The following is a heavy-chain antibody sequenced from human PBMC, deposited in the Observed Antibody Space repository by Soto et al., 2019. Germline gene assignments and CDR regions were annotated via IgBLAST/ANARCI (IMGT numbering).Heavy chain of an antibody. CDR1: GGTFNSYA. D-gene: IGHD3-22*01. J-gene: IGHJ6*02. Sequence: QVQLVQSGAEVEKPESSVRVSCKASGGTFNSYAITWVRQAPGQGLEWMGGTIPMFSTTNYAEKFQGRVKIPADASTNTAYMELRSLRSEHTPVYYCTSCGIRYRSSGYYLGIDGMDLWGQGTTVIVSS. CDR2: TIPMFSTT. V-gene: IGHV1-69*12. CDR3: TSCGIRYRSSGYYLGIDGMDL.